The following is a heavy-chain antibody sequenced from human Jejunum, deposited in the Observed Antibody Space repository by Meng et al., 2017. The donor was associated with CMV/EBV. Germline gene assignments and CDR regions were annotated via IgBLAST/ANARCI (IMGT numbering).Heavy chain of an antibody. Sequence: QVQLQESGPGLVKPSQNLSLPCTVAGVSISSGGSYWTWIRQRPGKGLEWIGYIYLTGSTFYNPSLKSRVSISMDPSKNQFSLKLSSVTAADTAVYYCARDYSHNFFDPWGQGALVTVSS. J-gene: IGHJ5*02. CDR2: IYLTGST. CDR1: GVSISSGGSY. D-gene: IGHD4-11*01. V-gene: IGHV4-31*03. CDR3: ARDYSHNFFDP.